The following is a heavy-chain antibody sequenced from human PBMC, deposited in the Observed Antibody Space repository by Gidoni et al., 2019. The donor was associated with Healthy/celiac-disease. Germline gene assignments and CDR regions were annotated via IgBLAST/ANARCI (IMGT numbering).Heavy chain of an antibody. Sequence: EVQLLESGGGLVQPGGSLSLSCAASGFTFSSYAMSWVRQAPGKGLEWVSAISGSGGSTYYADSVKGRFTISRDNSKNTLYLQMNSLRAEDTAVYYCAKASDSSGYYGGDYWGQGTLVTVSS. CDR3: AKASDSSGYYGGDY. CDR2: ISGSGGST. CDR1: GFTFSSYA. D-gene: IGHD3-22*01. V-gene: IGHV3-23*01. J-gene: IGHJ4*02.